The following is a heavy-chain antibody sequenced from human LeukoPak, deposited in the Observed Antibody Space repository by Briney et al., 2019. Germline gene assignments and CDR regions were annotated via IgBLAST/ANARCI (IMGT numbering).Heavy chain of an antibody. CDR2: IYYSANT. CDR3: AILASEWLVDGMDV. D-gene: IGHD3-3*01. CDR1: GGSISSSSYY. J-gene: IGHJ6*04. Sequence: SATLSLTCTVSGGSISSSSYYWGWIRQPPGKGLEWFGSIYYSANTYYKPALNRRATISVDTSKNQFSLKLSSVTAADTAVYYCAILASEWLVDGMDVWGKGTTVTVSS. V-gene: IGHV4-39*01.